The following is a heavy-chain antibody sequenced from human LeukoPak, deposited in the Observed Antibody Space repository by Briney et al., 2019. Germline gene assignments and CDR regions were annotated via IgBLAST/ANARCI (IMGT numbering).Heavy chain of an antibody. CDR2: ISYDGSNK. D-gene: IGHD4-17*01. V-gene: IGHV3-30*04. J-gene: IGHJ3*02. CDR3: AKVPGDYGDYSDAFDI. Sequence: GGSLRLSCAASGFTFSSYAMHWVRQAPGKGLEWVAVISYDGSNKYYADSVKGRFTISRDNSKNTLYLQMNSLRAEDTAVYYCAKVPGDYGDYSDAFDIWGQGTMVTVSS. CDR1: GFTFSSYA.